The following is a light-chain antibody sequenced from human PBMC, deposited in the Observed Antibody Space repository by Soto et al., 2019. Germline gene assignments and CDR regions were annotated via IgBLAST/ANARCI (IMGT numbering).Light chain of an antibody. Sequence: DIQMTQSPSSLSASVGDRVTITCRASQAIRNDLAWYQQKPGRAPKRLIYGSSSLQSGVPSRFSGRGSGTEFTLTINSLQPEDFATYYCLQHNVFPRTFGQGTKVEIK. J-gene: IGKJ1*01. CDR1: QAIRND. CDR2: GSS. V-gene: IGKV1-17*01. CDR3: LQHNVFPRT.